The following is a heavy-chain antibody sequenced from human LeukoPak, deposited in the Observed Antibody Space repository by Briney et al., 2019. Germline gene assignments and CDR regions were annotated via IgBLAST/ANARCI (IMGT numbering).Heavy chain of an antibody. V-gene: IGHV1-2*02. CDR2: INPNSGGT. CDR3: ARGSGVPAANYYYGMDV. CDR1: GYTFTGYY. Sequence: PGASVKVSCKASGYTFTGYYMRWVRQAPGQGLEWMGWINPNSGGTNYAQKFQGRVTMTRDTSISTAYMELSRLRSDDTAVYYCARGSGVPAANYYYGMDVWGQGTTVTVSS. D-gene: IGHD2-2*01. J-gene: IGHJ6*02.